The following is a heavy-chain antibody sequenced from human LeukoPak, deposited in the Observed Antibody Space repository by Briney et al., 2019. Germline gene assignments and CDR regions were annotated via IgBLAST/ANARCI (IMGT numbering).Heavy chain of an antibody. V-gene: IGHV3-33*01. CDR1: GLTFSTYG. CDR2: IWYDGSNK. J-gene: IGHJ4*02. CDR3: VRGYSSGWYPFDH. D-gene: IGHD6-19*01. Sequence: GGSLRLSCAASGLTFSTYGMHWVRQAPGKGLEWVAIIWYDGSNKYYADSVKGRFTISRDNSKSTLYLQMNSLRAEDTAVYYCVRGYSSGWYPFDHWGQGTLVTVSS.